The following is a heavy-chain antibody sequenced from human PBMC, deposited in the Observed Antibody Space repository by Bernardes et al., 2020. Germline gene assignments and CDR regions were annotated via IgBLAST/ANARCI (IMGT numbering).Heavy chain of an antibody. CDR2: INPNSGGT. CDR1: GYTFTGYY. CDR3: AKFSPSDYYGRDV. V-gene: IGHV1-2*04. D-gene: IGHD3-3*01. J-gene: IGHJ6*02. Sequence: ASVKVSCKASGYTFTGYYMHWVRQAPGQGLEWMGWINPNSGGTNYAQKFQGWVTMTRDTSISTAYMELSRLRSDDTAVYYCAKFSPSDYYGRDVWGQGTTVTASS.